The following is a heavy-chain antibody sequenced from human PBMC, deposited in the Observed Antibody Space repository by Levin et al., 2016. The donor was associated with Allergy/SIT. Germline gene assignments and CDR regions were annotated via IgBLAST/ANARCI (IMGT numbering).Heavy chain of an antibody. Sequence: ASVKVSCKASGYTFTSYYMHWVRQAPGQGLEWMAIINPTTGSTSYSQKFQGRITMTRDTSTSTVYMELSSLRSEDTAVYYCARGGVWTQYYFDFWGQGTLVTVSS. D-gene: IGHD3-10*01. CDR3: ARGGVWTQYYFDF. J-gene: IGHJ4*02. CDR2: INPTTGST. CDR1: GYTFTSYY. V-gene: IGHV1-46*01.